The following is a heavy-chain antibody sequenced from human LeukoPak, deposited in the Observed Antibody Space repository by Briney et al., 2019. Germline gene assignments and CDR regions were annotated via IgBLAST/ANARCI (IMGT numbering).Heavy chain of an antibody. J-gene: IGHJ5*02. CDR1: GGSFSGYY. CDR3: ARFPDPELGIGWFDP. D-gene: IGHD7-27*01. CDR2: INYSEST. V-gene: IGHV4-34*01. Sequence: SETLSLTCAVYGGSFSGYYWSWIRQPPGKGLEWIGEINYSESTNYNPSLKSRVTISVDTSKNQFSLKLSSVTAADTAVYYCARFPDPELGIGWFDPWGQGTLVTVSS.